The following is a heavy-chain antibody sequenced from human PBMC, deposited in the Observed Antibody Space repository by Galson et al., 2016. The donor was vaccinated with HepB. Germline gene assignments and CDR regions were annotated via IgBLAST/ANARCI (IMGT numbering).Heavy chain of an antibody. V-gene: IGHV3-30-3*01. D-gene: IGHD6-13*01. J-gene: IGHJ4*02. Sequence: SLRLSCAASGFTFSSYAMYWVRQAPGKGLEWVAFISDDGNIKTYADSVKGRFTISRDNSRNTVFLQMNSLGPEDTAVYYCARATDSSWHNFDYWGQGTLVTVSS. CDR1: GFTFSSYA. CDR3: ARATDSSWHNFDY. CDR2: ISDDGNIK.